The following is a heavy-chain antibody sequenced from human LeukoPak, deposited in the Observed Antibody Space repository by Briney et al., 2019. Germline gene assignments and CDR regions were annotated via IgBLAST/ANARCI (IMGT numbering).Heavy chain of an antibody. CDR2: IHHSGTT. Sequence: SETLSLTCTVSGDSVSRYFWNWIRQPPGKGLEWIGYIHHSGTTNYNPSLKSRVAISVDTSKNQFSLKLSSVTAADTAVYYCSRENGAFSPFGYWGQGTLVTVPS. V-gene: IGHV4-59*02. D-gene: IGHD2-8*01. CDR3: SRENGAFSPFGY. CDR1: GDSVSRYF. J-gene: IGHJ4*02.